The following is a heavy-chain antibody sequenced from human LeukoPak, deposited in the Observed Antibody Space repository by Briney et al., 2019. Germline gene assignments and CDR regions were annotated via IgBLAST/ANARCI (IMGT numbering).Heavy chain of an antibody. D-gene: IGHD1-20*01. Sequence: SETLSLTCTVSGGSLSSYYWSWIRQPAGKGPEWIGRIYTTGTADYNPSLKGRVFLSVDTSKNQFSLKVTSVTAADTAVYYCARESDGMTPDIWGQGTMVTVSS. CDR1: GGSLSSYY. J-gene: IGHJ3*02. CDR3: ARESDGMTPDI. V-gene: IGHV4-4*07. CDR2: IYTTGTA.